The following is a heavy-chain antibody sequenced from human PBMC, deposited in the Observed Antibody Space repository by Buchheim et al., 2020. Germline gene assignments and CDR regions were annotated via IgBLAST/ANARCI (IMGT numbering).Heavy chain of an antibody. CDR1: GGSISSNSYY. CDR3: ARHVGRDSGGYVDY. CDR2: IHYSGST. D-gene: IGHD3-22*01. Sequence: QLQLQESGPGLVKPSETLSLTCTVSGGSISSNSYYWGWIRQPPGEGLAWIASIHYSGSTYYTPSLKSRVTISVATSKDQFSLRLSSVTAADTAVYYCARHVGRDSGGYVDYWGQGTL. V-gene: IGHV4-39*01. J-gene: IGHJ4*02.